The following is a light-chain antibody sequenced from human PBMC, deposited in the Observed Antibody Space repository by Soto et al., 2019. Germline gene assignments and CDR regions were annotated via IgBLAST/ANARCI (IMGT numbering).Light chain of an antibody. J-gene: IGKJ1*01. Sequence: EIMLTQSPGTLSLSPGERATLSCRASQSVSSGYLGWYQQKPGQAPRLLIYGASSRATGIPDRFSGSGSGTDFTLSISRLEPEDFAVYYCQQYGSSPWTFGQGTKVEIK. V-gene: IGKV3-20*01. CDR2: GAS. CDR1: QSVSSGY. CDR3: QQYGSSPWT.